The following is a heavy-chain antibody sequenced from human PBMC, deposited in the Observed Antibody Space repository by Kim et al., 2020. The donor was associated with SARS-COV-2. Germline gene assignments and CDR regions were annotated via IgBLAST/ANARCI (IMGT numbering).Heavy chain of an antibody. CDR2: ISYDGSNK. D-gene: IGHD3-3*01. CDR3: AKDDYDFWSGYPGLIDY. Sequence: GGSLRLSCAASGFTFSSYGMHWVRQAPGKGLEWVAAISYDGSNKYYADSVKGRFTISRDNYKNTLYLRMNSLRAEDTAVYYCAKDDYDFWSGYPGLIDYWGQRILVTVSS. J-gene: IGHJ4*02. CDR1: GFTFSSYG. V-gene: IGHV3-30*18.